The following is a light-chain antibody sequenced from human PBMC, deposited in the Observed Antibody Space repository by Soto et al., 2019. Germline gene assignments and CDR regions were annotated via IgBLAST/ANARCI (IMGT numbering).Light chain of an antibody. CDR1: SSNIGSDS. Sequence: QSVLTQPSSTSGTPGQRILISCSGSSSNIGSDSVNWYQQLPGTAPKLIIYTNNQRPSGVPDRFSGSKSGTSASLAISGLQSEDEADYYCAAWDARLNGWVFGGGTKLTVL. J-gene: IGLJ3*02. CDR2: TNN. V-gene: IGLV1-44*01. CDR3: AAWDARLNGWV.